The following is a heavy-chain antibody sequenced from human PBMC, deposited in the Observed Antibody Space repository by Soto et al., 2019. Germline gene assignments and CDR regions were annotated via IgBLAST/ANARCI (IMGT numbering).Heavy chain of an antibody. CDR3: ASERPDGARLDP. Sequence: QVQLQESGPGLVKPSQTLSLTCTVSGGSISSGDYYWSWIRQPPGKGLEWIGYIYYSGSTYYNPSLKSRFTTSVDTSKNQFSRKLSSVTAADTAVYYCASERPDGARLDPWGQGTLVTVSS. D-gene: IGHD6-6*01. J-gene: IGHJ5*02. V-gene: IGHV4-30-4*01. CDR1: GGSISSGDYY. CDR2: IYYSGST.